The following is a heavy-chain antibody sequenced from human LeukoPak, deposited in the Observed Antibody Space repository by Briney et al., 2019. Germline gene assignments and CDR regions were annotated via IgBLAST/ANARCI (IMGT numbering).Heavy chain of an antibody. V-gene: IGHV3-53*01. D-gene: IGHD1-26*01. CDR3: ARGGSYLVSDAFDI. CDR2: IYSGGST. CDR1: GFTVSSNY. Sequence: PGGSLRLSCAASGFTVSSNYMSWVRQAPGKGLEWVSVIYSGGSTYCADSVKGRFTISRDNSKNTLYLQMNSLRAEDTAVYYCARGGSYLVSDAFDIWGQGTMATVSS. J-gene: IGHJ3*02.